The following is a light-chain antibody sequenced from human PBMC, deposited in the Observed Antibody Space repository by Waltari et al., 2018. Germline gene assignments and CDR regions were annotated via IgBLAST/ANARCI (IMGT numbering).Light chain of an antibody. V-gene: IGLV1-40*01. CDR1: SSNIGAGYD. CDR3: QSYDSSLSGSV. CDR2: GNS. J-gene: IGLJ2*01. Sequence: QSVLTQSPSVSGAPGQRVTISCTGSSSNIGAGYDVNWYQQLPGTAPKLLIYGNSNRPSGIPDRCSGSKSGTSASLAITGLQAEDEADYYCQSYDSSLSGSVFGGGTKLTVL.